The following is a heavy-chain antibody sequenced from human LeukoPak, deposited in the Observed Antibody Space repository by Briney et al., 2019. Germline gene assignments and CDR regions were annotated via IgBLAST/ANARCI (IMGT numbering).Heavy chain of an antibody. V-gene: IGHV5-51*01. CDR1: GYSFTSYW. CDR3: ARQTRGGIVAAGSDY. Sequence: GESLKISCKGSGYSFTSYWIGWVRQMPGKGLEWMGIIYPGDSDTRYSPSFQGQVTISADKSISTAYLQWSSLKASDSAMYYRARQTRGGIVAAGSDYWGQGTLVTVSS. J-gene: IGHJ4*02. CDR2: IYPGDSDT. D-gene: IGHD6-13*01.